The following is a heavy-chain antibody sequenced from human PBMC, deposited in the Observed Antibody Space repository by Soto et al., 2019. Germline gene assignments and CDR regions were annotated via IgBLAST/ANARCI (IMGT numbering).Heavy chain of an antibody. CDR3: AKDRHRSGSPHPFDY. J-gene: IGHJ4*02. V-gene: IGHV3-23*01. CDR1: GVXFSSYA. D-gene: IGHD3-22*01. CDR2: VSKNGLDT. Sequence: PGGSLRLSCVASGVXFSSYAMSWVRQAPGKGLEWVSAVSKNGLDTNYADFVKGRFTISRDNSKATLYLQMNTLRAEDTAVYYCAKDRHRSGSPHPFDYWGQGTLVTVSS.